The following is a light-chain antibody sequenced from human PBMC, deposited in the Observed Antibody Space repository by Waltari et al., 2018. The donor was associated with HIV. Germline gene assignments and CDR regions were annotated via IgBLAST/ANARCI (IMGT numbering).Light chain of an antibody. Sequence: QSALTQPASVSGSPGQSITISCTGTSSDVGAHDHVSWYQQHPVKAPKVIIYDFPQGPPLVSDRFPGSKSGNTASLTISGLQAEDEAYYNCSSYTTTYYVVFGGGTKVFVV. CDR1: SSDVGAHDH. CDR3: SSYTTTYYVV. J-gene: IGLJ2*01. V-gene: IGLV2-14*03. CDR2: DFP.